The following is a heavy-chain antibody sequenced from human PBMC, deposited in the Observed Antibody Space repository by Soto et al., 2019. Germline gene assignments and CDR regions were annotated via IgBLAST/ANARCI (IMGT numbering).Heavy chain of an antibody. D-gene: IGHD6-19*01. J-gene: IGHJ4*02. CDR3: AKEGYDSGWYSYS. V-gene: IGHV3-23*01. CDR2: ITSSGSEV. CDR1: GFTFSGSA. Sequence: PGGSLRLSCAASGFTFSGSAMTLVRQAPGKWLEYVSSITSSGSEVFHAASVKGRFTMSRYNSKNMMYLQMNSLRAEDTAVYYCAKEGYDSGWYSYSWGQGALVTVYS.